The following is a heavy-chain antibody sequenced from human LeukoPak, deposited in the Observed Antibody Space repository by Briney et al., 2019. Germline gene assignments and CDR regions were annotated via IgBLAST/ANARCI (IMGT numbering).Heavy chain of an antibody. Sequence: GGSLRLSCAVSGFTFSDYWMSWVRQAPGKGLEWVSYISSSSSTIYYADSVKGRFTISRDNAKNSLYLQMNSLRAEDTAVYYCAREAQLPTLQQYYYYYGMDVWGQGTTVTVSS. CDR1: GFTFSDYW. CDR2: ISSSSSTI. CDR3: AREAQLPTLQQYYYYYGMDV. V-gene: IGHV3-48*04. D-gene: IGHD2-2*01. J-gene: IGHJ6*02.